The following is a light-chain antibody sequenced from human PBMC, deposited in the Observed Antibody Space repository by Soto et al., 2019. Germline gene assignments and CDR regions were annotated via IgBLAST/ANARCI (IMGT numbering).Light chain of an antibody. J-gene: IGKJ3*01. CDR1: QGISSY. CDR2: AAS. CDR3: EQINSYPLFT. Sequence: DIQLTQSPSFLSASVGDRVTITCRASQGISSYLAWYQQKPGKAPKLLIYAASTLQSGVPSRFSGGGAETEFTLTIRGLQPEDFATYFCEQINSYPLFTSGPGTKVDIK. V-gene: IGKV1-9*01.